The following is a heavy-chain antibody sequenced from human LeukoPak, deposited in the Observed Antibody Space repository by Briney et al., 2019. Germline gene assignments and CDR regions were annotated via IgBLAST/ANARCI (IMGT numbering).Heavy chain of an antibody. D-gene: IGHD3-3*01. J-gene: IGHJ4*02. V-gene: IGHV3-23*01. CDR1: GFTFSSYA. CDR3: AKTEDYDFWSGLPLDY. CDR2: ISGSGGST. Sequence: GGSLRLSCAASGFTFSSYAMSWVRQAPGKGLEWVSAISGSGGSTYYADSVKGRFTISRDNSKNTLYLQMNSLRAEDTAVYYCAKTEDYDFWSGLPLDYWGQGTLVTVSS.